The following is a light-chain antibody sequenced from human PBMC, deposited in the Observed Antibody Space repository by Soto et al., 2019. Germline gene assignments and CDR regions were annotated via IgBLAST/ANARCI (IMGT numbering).Light chain of an antibody. CDR1: SSDVGAYNY. V-gene: IGLV2-14*01. CDR2: EVI. J-gene: IGLJ2*01. CDR3: SSYTTSSTVV. Sequence: QSVLTQPASVSGSPGQSITISCTGTSSDVGAYNYVSWYQQHPGKAPKLIIYEVINRPSGVSIRFSGSNSGSTASLTISGLQAEDEADYYCSSYTTSSTVVFGGVTKLTVL.